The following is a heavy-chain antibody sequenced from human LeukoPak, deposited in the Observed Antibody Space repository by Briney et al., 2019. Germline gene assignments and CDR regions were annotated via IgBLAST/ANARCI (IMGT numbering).Heavy chain of an antibody. D-gene: IGHD3-3*01. V-gene: IGHV3-7*03. CDR1: GFTFSNYW. CDR3: ATFRFLGT. J-gene: IGHJ3*01. CDR2: IEPGGSEK. Sequence: GGSLRLSCAASGFTFSNYWMTWVRQGPGKGLEWVANIEPGGSEKYYVDSVKGRFTISRDNAKNSLYLQMNSLRAEDTAVYYCATFRFLGTWGQGTMVTVSP.